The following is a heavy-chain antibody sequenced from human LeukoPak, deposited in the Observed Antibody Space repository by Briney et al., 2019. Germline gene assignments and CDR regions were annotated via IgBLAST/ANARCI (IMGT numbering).Heavy chain of an antibody. D-gene: IGHD3-16*02. V-gene: IGHV4-30-4*01. CDR1: GGSISSGDYY. CDR3: ASLMITFGGVITPRR. J-gene: IGHJ4*01. CDR2: IYYSGST. Sequence: SETLSLTCTVSGGSISSGDYYWSWIRQPPGKGLEWIGYIYYSGSTYYNPSLKSRVTISVDTSKNQFSLKLSSVTAADTAVYYCASLMITFGGVITPRRWGQEPWSPSPQ.